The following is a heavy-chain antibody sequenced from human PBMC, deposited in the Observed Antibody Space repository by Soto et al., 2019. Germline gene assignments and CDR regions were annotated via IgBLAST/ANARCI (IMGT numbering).Heavy chain of an antibody. V-gene: IGHV4-34*01. D-gene: IGHD3-22*01. Sequence: PSETLSLTCAVYGGSGGSFSGYYWSWIRQPPGKGLEWIGEIYHSGSTNYNPSLKSRVTISVDKSKNQFSLKLSSVTAADTAVYYCARSPDSSGYYPRRYYYGMDVWGQGTTVTVSS. CDR1: GGSGGSFSGYY. CDR3: ARSPDSSGYYPRRYYYGMDV. J-gene: IGHJ6*02. CDR2: IYHSGST.